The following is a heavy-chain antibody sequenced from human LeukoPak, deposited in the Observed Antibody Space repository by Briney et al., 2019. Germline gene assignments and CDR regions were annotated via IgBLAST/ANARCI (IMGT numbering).Heavy chain of an antibody. D-gene: IGHD6-13*01. Sequence: ASVNVSCKASGYTFIGYYIHWVRQAPGQGLEWMGWINPNSGGTNYAQKFQGRVTMTRDTSISTAYMDLSRLTSDDTAFYYCARVYMYSLHYGLDVWGQGTTVTVSS. CDR1: GYTFIGYY. V-gene: IGHV1-2*02. CDR2: INPNSGGT. CDR3: ARVYMYSLHYGLDV. J-gene: IGHJ6*02.